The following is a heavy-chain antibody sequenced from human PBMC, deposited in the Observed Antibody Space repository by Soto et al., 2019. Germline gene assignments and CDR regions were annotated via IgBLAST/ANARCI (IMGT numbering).Heavy chain of an antibody. V-gene: IGHV1-69*01. Sequence: QVQLVQSGAEVKKPGSSVKVSCTASGGTFDTFAFSWVRQAPGQGLAWLGGIIPVLGRANYAQRFQDRVSASADGSTRTAFMELSSLNSDDTAVYYCARGPWTQEGPKYYFDCWGQGTLVTVSS. J-gene: IGHJ4*02. CDR1: GGTFDTFA. CDR2: IIPVLGRA. D-gene: IGHD5-18*01. CDR3: ARGPWTQEGPKYYFDC.